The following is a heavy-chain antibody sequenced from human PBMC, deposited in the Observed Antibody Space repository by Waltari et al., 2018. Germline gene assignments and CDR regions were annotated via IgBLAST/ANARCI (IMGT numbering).Heavy chain of an antibody. CDR3: ARGRSYSSSWQWPS. D-gene: IGHD6-13*01. CDR2: INHSGST. CDR1: GGSFSGYY. V-gene: IGHV4-34*01. J-gene: IGHJ5*02. Sequence: QVQLQQWGAGLLKPSETLSLTCAVYGGSFSGYYRSWIRQPPGKGLEWIGEINHSGSTNDNPSLKSRVTISVDTSKNQFSLKLSSVTAADTAVYYCARGRSYSSSWQWPSWGQGTLVTVSS.